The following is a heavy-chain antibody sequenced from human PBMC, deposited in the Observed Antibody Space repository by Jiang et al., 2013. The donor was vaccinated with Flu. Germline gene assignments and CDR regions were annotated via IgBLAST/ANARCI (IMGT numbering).Heavy chain of an antibody. CDR3: ARGGPGIAVAGTKATFDY. D-gene: IGHD6-19*01. CDR1: GGSISSYY. J-gene: IGHJ4*02. V-gene: IGHV4-59*01. CDR2: IYYSGST. Sequence: GSGLVKPSETLSLTCTVSGGSISSYYWSWIRQPPGKGLEWIGYIYYSGSTNYNPSLKSRVTISVDTSKNQFSLKLSSVTAADTAVYYCARGGPGIAVAGTKATFDYWGQG.